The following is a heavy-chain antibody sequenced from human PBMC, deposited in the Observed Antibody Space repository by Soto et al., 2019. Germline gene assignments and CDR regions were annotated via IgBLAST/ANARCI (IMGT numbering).Heavy chain of an antibody. D-gene: IGHD1-26*01. Sequence: PVGSLRLSCTSSVFTFNTHWMHCVRHAPGKWLVWVSRIYFDGITTNYADSVKGRLTVSRDNAKNTVYLHVNTLRDEDTAVYYCARGGEMGVEYWGQGTLVNVSS. CDR2: IYFDGITT. J-gene: IGHJ4*02. CDR3: ARGGEMGVEY. CDR1: VFTFNTHW. V-gene: IGHV3-74*01.